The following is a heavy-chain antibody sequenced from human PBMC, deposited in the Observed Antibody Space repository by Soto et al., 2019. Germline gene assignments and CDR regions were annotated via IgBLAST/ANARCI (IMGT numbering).Heavy chain of an antibody. D-gene: IGHD6-13*01. CDR1: GFTFNSND. J-gene: IGHJ4*02. CDR3: VKDQGSSWYEIDY. V-gene: IGHV3-23*01. Sequence: PGGSLRLSCAVSGFTFNSNDMTWVRQAPGKGLEWVSTISSSGAFTYHADSVRGRLTISRDNSKNTVYLQMNSLRAEDTAVYYCVKDQGSSWYEIDYWGQGTLVTVSS. CDR2: ISSSGAFT.